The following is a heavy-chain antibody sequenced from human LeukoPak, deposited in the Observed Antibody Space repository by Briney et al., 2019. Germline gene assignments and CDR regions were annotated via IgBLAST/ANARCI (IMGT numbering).Heavy chain of an antibody. D-gene: IGHD6-19*01. CDR1: GFTFSSYW. CDR2: IKEDGTEK. J-gene: IGHJ4*02. V-gene: IGHV3-7*03. CDR3: ANERSGWDY. Sequence: GGSLRLSCAVSGFTFSSYWMSWVRQAPGKGLEWVANIKEDGTEKYYQDSVKGRFTISRDNAKNTLYLQMNSLRAEDTAVYYCANERSGWDYWGQGTLVTVSS.